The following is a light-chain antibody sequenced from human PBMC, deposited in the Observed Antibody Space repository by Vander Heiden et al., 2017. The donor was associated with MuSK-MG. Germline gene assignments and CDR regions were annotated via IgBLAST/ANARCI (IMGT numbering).Light chain of an antibody. CDR3: CSYSRSDAPYV. CDR2: DVS. V-gene: IGLV2-23*02. Sequence: SALTQPASVSGSPGEEITSSSTGTGTVVGQYNVVYWYKEHPGKAHKVKIYDVSTRPSGVSSRFSGSKSGDTASLTISGLQTEDEADYYCCSYSRSDAPYVFGTGTKVTVL. J-gene: IGLJ1*01. CDR1: GTVVGQYNV.